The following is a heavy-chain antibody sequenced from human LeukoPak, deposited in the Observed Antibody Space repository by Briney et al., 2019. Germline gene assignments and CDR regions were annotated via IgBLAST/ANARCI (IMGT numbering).Heavy chain of an antibody. J-gene: IGHJ2*01. D-gene: IGHD2-15*01. V-gene: IGHV4-38-2*02. CDR1: GYSISSGYY. CDR3: ASPRDVAVVVGTTAGYFDL. Sequence: SETLSLTCTVSGYSISSGYYWGWIRQPLEKRLEWIGSIYPSGSTFYNPSLKSRVTMSVDTSRNQFSLKLSSMTAADTAVYYCASPRDVAVVVGTTAGYFDLWGRGTLVTVSS. CDR2: IYPSGST.